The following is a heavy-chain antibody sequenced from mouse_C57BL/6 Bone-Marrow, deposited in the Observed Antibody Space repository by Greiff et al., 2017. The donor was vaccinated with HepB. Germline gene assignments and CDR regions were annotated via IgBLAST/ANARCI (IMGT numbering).Heavy chain of an antibody. V-gene: IGHV5-4*01. Sequence: DVQLVESGGGLVKPGGSLKLSCAASGFTFSSYAMSWVRQTPEKRLEWVATISDGGSYTYYPDNVKGRFTISRDNAKNNLYLQMSHLKSEDTAMYYCARGGDYALFAYWGQGTLVTVSA. CDR1: GFTFSSYA. J-gene: IGHJ3*01. D-gene: IGHD2-4*01. CDR3: ARGGDYALFAY. CDR2: ISDGGSYT.